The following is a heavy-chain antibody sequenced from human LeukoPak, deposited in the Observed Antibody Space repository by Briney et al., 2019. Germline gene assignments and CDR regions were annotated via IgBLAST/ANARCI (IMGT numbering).Heavy chain of an antibody. CDR3: ARLASSSWPLYYYYGMDV. CDR1: GYTFTSYD. CDR2: MNPNSANT. D-gene: IGHD6-13*01. V-gene: IGHV1-8*01. J-gene: IGHJ6*02. Sequence: ASVKVSCKASGYTFTSYDINWVRQATGQGLEWMGWMNPNSANTGYAQKFQGRVTMTRNTSISTAYMELSSLRSDDTAVYYCARLASSSWPLYYYYGMDVWGQGTTVTVSS.